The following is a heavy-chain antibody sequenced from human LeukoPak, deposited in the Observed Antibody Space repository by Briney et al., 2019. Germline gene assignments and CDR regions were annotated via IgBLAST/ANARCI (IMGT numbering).Heavy chain of an antibody. CDR2: INPNSGGT. V-gene: IGHV1-2*02. CDR1: GYTFTNYA. CDR3: ARDKPTYYYDSSGYYLDY. Sequence: WASVKVSCKASGYTFTNYAMNWVRQAPGQGLEWMGWINPNSGGTNYAQKFQGRVTMTRDTSISTAYMELSRLRSDDTAVYYCARDKPTYYYDSSGYYLDYWGQGTLVTVSS. J-gene: IGHJ4*02. D-gene: IGHD3-22*01.